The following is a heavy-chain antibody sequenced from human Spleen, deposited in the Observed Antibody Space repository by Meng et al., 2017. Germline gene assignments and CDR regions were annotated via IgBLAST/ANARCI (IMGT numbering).Heavy chain of an antibody. CDR3: ARDQGEDYAGHHYGMDV. V-gene: IGHV3-66*02. D-gene: IGHD3-16*01. CDR2: IYSGGST. Sequence: GESLKISCAASGFTFSTYAMSWVRQAPGKGLEWVSVIYSGGSTYYADSVKGRFTISRDNSKNTLYLQMNSLRDEDTAVYYCARDQGEDYAGHHYGMDVWGQGTTVTVSS. J-gene: IGHJ6*02. CDR1: GFTFSTYA.